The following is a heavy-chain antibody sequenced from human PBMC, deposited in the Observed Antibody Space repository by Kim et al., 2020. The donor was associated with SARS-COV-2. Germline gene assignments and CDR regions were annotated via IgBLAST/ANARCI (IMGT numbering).Heavy chain of an antibody. CDR2: ISYDGSNK. CDR3: AKDSRYSYGTFDY. CDR1: GFTFSSYG. V-gene: IGHV3-30*18. Sequence: GGSLRLSCAASGFTFSSYGMHWVRQAPGKGLEWVAVISYDGSNKYYADSVKGRFTISRDNSKNTLYLQMNSLRAEDTAVYYCAKDSRYSYGTFDYWGQGT. D-gene: IGHD5-18*01. J-gene: IGHJ4*02.